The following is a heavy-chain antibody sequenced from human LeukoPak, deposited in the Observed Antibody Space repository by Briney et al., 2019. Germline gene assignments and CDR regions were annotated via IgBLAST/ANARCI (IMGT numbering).Heavy chain of an antibody. V-gene: IGHV3-23*01. D-gene: IGHD2-21*01. CDR3: AKYPHISVGRGREYYFDY. CDR1: GFTFSSYA. CDR2: ISGSGGST. J-gene: IGHJ4*02. Sequence: GGSLRLSCAASGFTFSSYAMSWVRQAPGKGLEWVSAISGSGGSTYYADSVKGRFTISRDNSKNTLYLQMNSLRAEDTAVYYCAKYPHISVGRGREYYFDYWGQGTLVTVST.